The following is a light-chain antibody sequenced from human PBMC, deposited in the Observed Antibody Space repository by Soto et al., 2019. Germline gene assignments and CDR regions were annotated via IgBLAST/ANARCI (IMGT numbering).Light chain of an antibody. CDR2: TAS. Sequence: DIQMTQSPSSLSASVGDRVTITCRASQSISTYLNWYQQKPGKAPKLLIYTASSLQSGVPSRFSGSGSGTDFTPTINSLQPEDFATYHCQQSDSFPRTFGQGTKVESK. V-gene: IGKV1-39*01. CDR1: QSISTY. J-gene: IGKJ1*01. CDR3: QQSDSFPRT.